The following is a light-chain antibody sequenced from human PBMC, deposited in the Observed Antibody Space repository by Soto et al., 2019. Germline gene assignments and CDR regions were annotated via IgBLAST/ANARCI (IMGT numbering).Light chain of an antibody. J-gene: IGKJ1*01. CDR2: AAS. CDR1: QSISSY. CDR3: QQSYSTPRK. Sequence: DIQMTQSPSSLSASVGDRVTITCRASQSISSYLNWYQQKPGKAPKLLIYAASSLQSGVPSRFSGSGSGTDFTLTISTLQPKDFATYYYQQSYSTPRKFGQGTKVDIK. V-gene: IGKV1-39*01.